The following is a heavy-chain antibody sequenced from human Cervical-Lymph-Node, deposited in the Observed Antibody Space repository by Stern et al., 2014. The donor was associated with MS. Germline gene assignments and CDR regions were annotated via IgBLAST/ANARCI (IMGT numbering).Heavy chain of an antibody. J-gene: IGHJ4*02. Sequence: VQLVESGGGVVQPGRSLRLSCVASGFTFISYGMHWVRQAPGKGLEWVSFISFDGSNTYYADSVKGRFTISRDTSKNALFLQMNSLRAEDTAVYYCAKDSPRVIATTGLDYWGQGTLVTVSS. D-gene: IGHD6-13*01. V-gene: IGHV3-30*18. CDR1: GFTFISYG. CDR3: AKDSPRVIATTGLDY. CDR2: ISFDGSNT.